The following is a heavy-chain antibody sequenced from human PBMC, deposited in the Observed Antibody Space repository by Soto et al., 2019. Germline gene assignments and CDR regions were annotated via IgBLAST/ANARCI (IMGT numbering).Heavy chain of an antibody. CDR3: ARLRNGVFDY. CDR2: IYYNGST. CDR1: GGSISSYY. Sequence: SETLSHTCTVSGGSISSYYWSWIRQAPGKGMEWIGYIYYNGSTHYNPSLKSRVTISVDTSKNQFSLKLSSVTAADTAVYYCARLRNGVFDYWGQGTLVTVSS. J-gene: IGHJ4*02. D-gene: IGHD2-8*01. V-gene: IGHV4-59*08.